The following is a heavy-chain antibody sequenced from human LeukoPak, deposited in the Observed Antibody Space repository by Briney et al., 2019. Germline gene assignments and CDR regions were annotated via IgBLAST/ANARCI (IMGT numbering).Heavy chain of an antibody. CDR3: ARPDIYYYDSSGYYYYFDY. J-gene: IGHJ4*02. V-gene: IGHV5-51*01. CDR2: IYPGDSDT. D-gene: IGHD3-22*01. Sequence: GESLKISCKGSGYSFTSYWIGWVRQMPGKGLEWMGIIYPGDSDTRYSPSFQGQVTISADRSISTAYLQWSSLKASDTAMYYCARPDIYYYDSSGYYYYFDYWGQGTLVTVSS. CDR1: GYSFTSYW.